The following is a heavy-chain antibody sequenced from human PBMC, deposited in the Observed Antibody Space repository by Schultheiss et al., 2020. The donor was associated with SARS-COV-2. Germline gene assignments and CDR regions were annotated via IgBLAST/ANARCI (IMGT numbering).Heavy chain of an antibody. CDR2: IWHDGNKK. CDR3: ARGSVAAAGAENSSRPPVDY. J-gene: IGHJ4*02. V-gene: IGHV3-33*01. D-gene: IGHD6-13*01. Sequence: GGSLRLSCAASGFTFSSYGMHWVRQAPGKGLEWVALIWHDGNKKYYADSVKGRFTISRDKSKNTLYLLMNSLRGDDTAIYYCARGSVAAAGAENSSRPPVDYWGQGTLVTVSS. CDR1: GFTFSSYG.